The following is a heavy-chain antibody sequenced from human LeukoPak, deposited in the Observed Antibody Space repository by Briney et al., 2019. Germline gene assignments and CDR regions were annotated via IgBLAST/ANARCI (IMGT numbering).Heavy chain of an antibody. Sequence: GGSLRLSCAASGFTFSSYWMSWVRQAPGKVLEWVANIKQDGSEKYYVDSVKGRFTISRDNAKNSLYLQMNSLRAEDTAVYYCARDQTDSSSWGYYYYYMDVWGKGTTVTISS. J-gene: IGHJ6*03. CDR2: IKQDGSEK. CDR1: GFTFSSYW. D-gene: IGHD6-13*01. V-gene: IGHV3-7*01. CDR3: ARDQTDSSSWGYYYYYMDV.